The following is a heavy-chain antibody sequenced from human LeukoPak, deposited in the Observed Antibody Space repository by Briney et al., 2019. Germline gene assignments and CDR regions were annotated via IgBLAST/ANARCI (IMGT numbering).Heavy chain of an antibody. CDR3: ARVANWNDGPPDY. D-gene: IGHD1-1*01. J-gene: IGHJ4*02. Sequence: GASVKVSCKASGGTFSSYAISWVRQAPGQGLEWMGGIIPIFGTANYAQKFQGRVTITADESTSTAYMELSSLRSEDTAVYYCARVANWNDGPPDYWGQGTLVTVSS. CDR2: IIPIFGTA. V-gene: IGHV1-69*01. CDR1: GGTFSSYA.